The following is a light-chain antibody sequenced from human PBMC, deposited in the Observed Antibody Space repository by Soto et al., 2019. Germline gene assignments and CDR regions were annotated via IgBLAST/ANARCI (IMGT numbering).Light chain of an antibody. Sequence: QAVVTQPPSTSGTPGQRVTISCSGSASNIETDTVNWYQHLPGTAPKLLIFNNNQRPSGVPDRFSGSKSGTSASLAISGLQSEDEADYYCAAWDASLNGWVFGGGTKLTVL. J-gene: IGLJ3*02. CDR1: ASNIETDT. CDR3: AAWDASLNGWV. V-gene: IGLV1-44*01. CDR2: NNN.